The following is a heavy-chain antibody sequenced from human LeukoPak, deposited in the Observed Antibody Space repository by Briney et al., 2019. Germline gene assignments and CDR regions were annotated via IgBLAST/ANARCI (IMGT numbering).Heavy chain of an antibody. CDR1: GGSFSGYY. Sequence: PSETLSLTCAVYGGSFSGYYWSWIRQPPGKGLEWIGEINHSGSTNYNPSLKSRVTISVDTSKNQFSLKLSSVTAADTAVYYCARVMWNLWVLTVYFDYWGQGTLVTVSS. CDR3: ARVMWNLWVLTVYFDY. J-gene: IGHJ4*02. V-gene: IGHV4-34*01. CDR2: INHSGST. D-gene: IGHD1-1*01.